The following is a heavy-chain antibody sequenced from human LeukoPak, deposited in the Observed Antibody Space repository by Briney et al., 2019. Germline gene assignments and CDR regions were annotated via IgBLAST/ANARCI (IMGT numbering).Heavy chain of an antibody. V-gene: IGHV4-34*01. CDR3: ARGPMITIFGVVITAILKHFDY. CDR2: INHSGST. Sequence: PSETLSLTCAVYGGSFSGYYWSWIRQPPGKGLEWIGEINHSGSTNYNPSLKSRVTISVDTSKNQFSLKLSSVTAADTAVYYCARGPMITIFGVVITAILKHFDYWGQGTLVTVSS. D-gene: IGHD3-3*01. J-gene: IGHJ4*02. CDR1: GGSFSGYY.